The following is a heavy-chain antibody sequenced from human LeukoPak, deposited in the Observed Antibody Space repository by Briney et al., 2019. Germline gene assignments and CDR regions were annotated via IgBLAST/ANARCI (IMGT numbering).Heavy chain of an antibody. J-gene: IGHJ4*02. CDR2: IYYSGST. CDR3: ARDVGGSTTDY. CDR1: GGSISSSSYY. D-gene: IGHD2-15*01. Sequence: PSETLSLTCTVSGGSISSSSYYWGWIRQPPGKGLEWIGSIYYSGSTYYNPSLKSRVTISVDTSKNQFSLKLSSVTAADTAVYYCARDVGGSTTDYWGQGILVTVSS. V-gene: IGHV4-39*07.